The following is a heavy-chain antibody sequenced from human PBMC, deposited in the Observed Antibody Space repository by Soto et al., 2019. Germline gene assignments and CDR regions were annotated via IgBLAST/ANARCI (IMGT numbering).Heavy chain of an antibody. CDR3: AHRPPERGLATFDP. Sequence: SVKVSCKASGGTFSSYTISWVRQAPGQGLEWMGRIIPILGIANYAQKFQGRLTITKDTSKNQVVLTMTNMDPVDTATYYCAHRPPERGLATFDPWGQGTLVTVSS. CDR2: IIPILGIA. CDR1: GGTFSSYT. D-gene: IGHD1-1*01. V-gene: IGHV1-69*02. J-gene: IGHJ5*02.